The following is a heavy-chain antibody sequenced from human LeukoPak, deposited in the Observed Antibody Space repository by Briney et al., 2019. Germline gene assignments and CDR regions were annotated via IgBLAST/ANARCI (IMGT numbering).Heavy chain of an antibody. D-gene: IGHD2-15*01. V-gene: IGHV4-59*08. J-gene: IGHJ4*02. CDR1: GGSISSYY. CDR2: IYYSGST. Sequence: SETLSLTCTVSGGSISSYYWSWIRQPPGKGLEWIGYIYYSGSTNYNPSLKSRVTISVDTSKNQFSLKLSSVTAADTAVYYCAGLRMMANTRYYFDYWGQGTLVTVSS. CDR3: AGLRMMANTRYYFDY.